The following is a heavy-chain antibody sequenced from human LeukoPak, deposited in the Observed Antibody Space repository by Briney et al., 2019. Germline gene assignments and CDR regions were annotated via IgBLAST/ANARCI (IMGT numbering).Heavy chain of an antibody. V-gene: IGHV1-8*01. CDR3: VRTPPNWEFDY. CDR2: MSPNSGDT. D-gene: IGHD7-27*01. CDR1: GYTFTSHD. Sequence: ASVKVSCKASGYTFTSHDINWVRQATGQGLEWMGWMSPNSGDTGYAQKFQCRVTMTSDSSISTAYMELSSLRSEDTAIYYCVRTPPNWEFDYWGQGTLVTVAS. J-gene: IGHJ4*02.